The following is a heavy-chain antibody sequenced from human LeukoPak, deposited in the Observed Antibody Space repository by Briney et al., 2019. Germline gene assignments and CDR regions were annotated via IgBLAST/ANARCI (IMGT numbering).Heavy chain of an antibody. V-gene: IGHV3-23*01. CDR2: ISGSGRGGST. Sequence: GALRLSCAASGLTFSSYAMSWVRLAPGKGLEWVSNISGSGRGGSTYYADSVKGRFTISRDNSKNTLYLQMNSLRAEDTAVYYCAKSGLNRFDYWGQGTLVTVSS. D-gene: IGHD2-15*01. CDR3: AKSGLNRFDY. CDR1: GLTFSSYA. J-gene: IGHJ4*02.